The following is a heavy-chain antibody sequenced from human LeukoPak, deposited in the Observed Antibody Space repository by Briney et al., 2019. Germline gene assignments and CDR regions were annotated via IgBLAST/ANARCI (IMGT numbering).Heavy chain of an antibody. J-gene: IGHJ4*02. V-gene: IGHV3-64*01. CDR1: GFTFSSYA. Sequence: GGSLRLSCAASGFTFSSYAMHWVRQAPGKGLEYVSAISSNGGSTYYANSVKGRFTISRDNSKNTLYLQMGSLRAEDMAVYYCAKVPRITMVRGPTDYWGQGTLVTVSS. CDR2: ISSNGGST. CDR3: AKVPRITMVRGPTDY. D-gene: IGHD3-10*01.